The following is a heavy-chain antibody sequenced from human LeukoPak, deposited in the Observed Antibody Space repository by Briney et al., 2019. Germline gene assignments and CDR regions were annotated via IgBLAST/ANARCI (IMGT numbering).Heavy chain of an antibody. V-gene: IGHV5-51*01. D-gene: IGHD3-10*01. CDR1: GYSSTSYW. CDR2: IYPGDFDT. CDR3: ARHLQAGFGEFADNDAFDI. J-gene: IGHJ3*02. Sequence: GESLKISCKGSGYSSTSYWIAWVRQMPGKGLEWMGIIYPGDFDTRYSPSFQDQVTISADKSINTAYLQWSSLKASDTAMYYCARHLQAGFGEFADNDAFDIWGQGTMVIVSS.